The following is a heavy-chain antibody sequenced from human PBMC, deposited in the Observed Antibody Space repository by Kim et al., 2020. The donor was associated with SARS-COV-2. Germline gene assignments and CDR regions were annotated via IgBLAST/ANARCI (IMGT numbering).Heavy chain of an antibody. CDR1: GGSISSYY. D-gene: IGHD3-10*01. CDR3: ARGVDYYGSGRNFDY. J-gene: IGHJ4*02. Sequence: SETLSLTCTVSGGSISSYYWSWIRQPPGKGLEWIGYIYYSGSTNYNPSLKSRVTISVDTSKNQFSLKLSSVTAADTAVYYCARGVDYYGSGRNFDYWGQG. V-gene: IGHV4-59*01. CDR2: IYYSGST.